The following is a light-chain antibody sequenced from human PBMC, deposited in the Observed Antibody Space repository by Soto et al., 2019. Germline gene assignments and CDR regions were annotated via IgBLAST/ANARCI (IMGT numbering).Light chain of an antibody. CDR2: GAS. CDR3: QQYNNWWT. Sequence: EIVMTQSPATLSVSPGERATLSCRASQSVSSNLAWYQQKPGQAPRLLIYGASTRDTGIPPRFSGSESGTEFTLTISSLPSEDFALYYCQQYNNWWTFGQGTKVEIE. V-gene: IGKV3-15*01. CDR1: QSVSSN. J-gene: IGKJ1*01.